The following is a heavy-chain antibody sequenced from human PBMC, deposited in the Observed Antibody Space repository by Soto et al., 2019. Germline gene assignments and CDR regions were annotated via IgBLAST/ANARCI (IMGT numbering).Heavy chain of an antibody. CDR2: INPNSGGT. CDR3: ARGGTIFGVVISDWFDP. Sequence: ASVKVSCKASGYTFTGYYMHWVRQAPGQGLEWMGWINPNSGGTNYAQKFQGRVTMTRDTSISTAYMELSRLRSDDTAVYYCARGGTIFGVVISDWFDPWGQGTLVTVS. D-gene: IGHD3-3*01. CDR1: GYTFTGYY. J-gene: IGHJ5*02. V-gene: IGHV1-2*02.